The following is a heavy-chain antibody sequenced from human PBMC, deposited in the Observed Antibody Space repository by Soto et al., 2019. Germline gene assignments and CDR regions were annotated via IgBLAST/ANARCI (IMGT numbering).Heavy chain of an antibody. D-gene: IGHD3-22*01. CDR2: ISSSGSTI. Sequence: GGSLRLSCAASGFTFSSYSMNWVRQAPGKGLEWVSYISSSGSTIYSADSVKGRFTISRDNAKNSLYLQMNSLRDEDTAVYYCARDALNYYDSSGYDFWGQGTLVTVSS. CDR3: ARDALNYYDSSGYDF. J-gene: IGHJ1*01. V-gene: IGHV3-48*02. CDR1: GFTFSSYS.